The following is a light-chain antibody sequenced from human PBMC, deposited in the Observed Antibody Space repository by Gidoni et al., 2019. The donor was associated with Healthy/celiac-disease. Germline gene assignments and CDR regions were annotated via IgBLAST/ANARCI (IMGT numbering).Light chain of an antibody. CDR1: QSISNY. CDR2: AAS. V-gene: IGKV1-39*01. Sequence: DIQMTRSPSSLSASVGDRVTITCRASQSISNYLNWYQQKPGKAPKFLIYAASNLQSGVPSRFSGSGSGTDFTLTISSLQPEDFATYYCQQSYITYTFGQGTKLEIK. CDR3: QQSYITYT. J-gene: IGKJ2*01.